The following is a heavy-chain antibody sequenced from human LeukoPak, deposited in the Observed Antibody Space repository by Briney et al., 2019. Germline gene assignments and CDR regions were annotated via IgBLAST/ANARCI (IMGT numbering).Heavy chain of an antibody. Sequence: PGGSLRLSCAASGFTFNTYWMSWVRQAPGRGLEWVANIKHDGSEKFYVDSVRGRFTISRDNAKNSLYLQLNSLRAEDTALYYCARITGIEAAGDYWGQGTLVTVSS. CDR2: IKHDGSEK. V-gene: IGHV3-7*04. CDR3: ARITGIEAAGDY. J-gene: IGHJ4*02. CDR1: GFTFNTYW. D-gene: IGHD6-13*01.